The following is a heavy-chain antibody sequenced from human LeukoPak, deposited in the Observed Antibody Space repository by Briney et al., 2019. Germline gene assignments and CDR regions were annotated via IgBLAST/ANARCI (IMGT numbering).Heavy chain of an antibody. Sequence: GGSLRLSCVASGFSLSSYWMGWVRQAPGKGLEWVANMKEDGSEKHYVDSVKGRFTISRDNAKNSVYLQMNSLRAEDTALYYCARDYFDYWGQGTQVIVSS. CDR3: ARDYFDY. CDR1: GFSLSSYW. J-gene: IGHJ4*02. CDR2: MKEDGSEK. V-gene: IGHV3-7*01.